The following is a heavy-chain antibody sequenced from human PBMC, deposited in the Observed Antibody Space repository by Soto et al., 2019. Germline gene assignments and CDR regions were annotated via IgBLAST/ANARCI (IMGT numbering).Heavy chain of an antibody. CDR2: TYYRSKWYN. Sequence: PSQTLSLTCAISGDSVSSNSAAWNWIRQSPSRGLEWLGRTYYRSKWYNDYAVSVKSRITINPDTSKNQFSLQLNSVTPEYTSVYYCARVMFTMVRGVIIRLYDAFDIWGQGTMVTVSS. D-gene: IGHD3-10*01. CDR1: GDSVSSNSAA. CDR3: ARVMFTMVRGVIIRLYDAFDI. V-gene: IGHV6-1*01. J-gene: IGHJ3*02.